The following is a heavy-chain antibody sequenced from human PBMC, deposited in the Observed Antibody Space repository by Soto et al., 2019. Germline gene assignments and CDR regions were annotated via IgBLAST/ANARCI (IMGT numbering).Heavy chain of an antibody. J-gene: IGHJ4*02. CDR3: ARMGDGYNPFDY. CDR1: GGTFSSYA. CDR2: IIPILGIA. V-gene: IGHV1-69*10. D-gene: IGHD5-12*01. Sequence: SVKVSCKASGGTFSSYAISWVRQAPGQGLEWMGGIIPILGIANYAQKFQGRVTITADKSTSTAYMELSSLRSEDTAVYYCARMGDGYNPFDYWGQGTLVTVSS.